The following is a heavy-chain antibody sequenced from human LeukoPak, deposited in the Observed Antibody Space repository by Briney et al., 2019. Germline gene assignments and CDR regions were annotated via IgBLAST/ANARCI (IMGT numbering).Heavy chain of an antibody. Sequence: ASLKVSCTASGYTFSGYYMHWVRQAPGQGLEWMGLINPNSSGTNYAQKFQGRVTMTRDTSISTAYMELSRLRSEDTAGYYSARGGRYSYGYDDGGQGTLVTVP. CDR1: GYTFSGYY. CDR3: ARGGRYSYGYDD. V-gene: IGHV1-2*02. D-gene: IGHD5-18*01. CDR2: INPNSSGT. J-gene: IGHJ4*02.